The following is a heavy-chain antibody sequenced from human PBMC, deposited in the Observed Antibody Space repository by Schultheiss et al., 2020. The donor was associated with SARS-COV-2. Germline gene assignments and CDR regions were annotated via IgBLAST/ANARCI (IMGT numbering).Heavy chain of an antibody. Sequence: SETLSLTCTVSGGSISSYYWSWIRQPPGKGLEWIGYIYYSGSTNYNPSLKSRVTISVDTSKNQFSLKLSSVTAADTAVYYCARGPPDIVVVPAAPNDAFDIWGQGTMVTVSS. CDR2: IYYSGST. J-gene: IGHJ3*02. CDR3: ARGPPDIVVVPAAPNDAFDI. D-gene: IGHD2-2*01. V-gene: IGHV4-59*12. CDR1: GGSISSYY.